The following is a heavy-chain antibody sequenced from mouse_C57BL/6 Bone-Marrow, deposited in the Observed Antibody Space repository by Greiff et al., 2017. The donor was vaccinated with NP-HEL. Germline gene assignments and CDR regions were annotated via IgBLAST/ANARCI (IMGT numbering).Heavy chain of an antibody. J-gene: IGHJ1*03. CDR1: GFSLTSYG. D-gene: IGHD1-1*01. CDR3: ARMEDYYGSSYDWYFDG. CDR2: IWSGGST. V-gene: IGHV2-2*01. Sequence: VKLVESGPGLVQPSQSLSISCTVSGFSLTSYGVHWVRQSPGKGLEWLGVIWSGGSTDYNAAFISSLSTCTDNPNSQVFFKMSSLQADDTALYYCARMEDYYGSSYDWYFDGWGTGTTVTVSS.